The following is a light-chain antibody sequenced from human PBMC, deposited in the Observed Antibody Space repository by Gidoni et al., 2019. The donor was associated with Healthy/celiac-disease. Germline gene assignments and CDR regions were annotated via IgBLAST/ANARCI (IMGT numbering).Light chain of an antibody. CDR1: QSVSTSY. J-gene: IGKJ5*01. V-gene: IGKV3-20*01. CDR3: QQYGSSSIT. CDR2: GAS. Sequence: EIVLTQSPGPLSLSPGERATLSCRASQSVSTSYLAWYPQKPGQAPRLLSYGASRRATGLPDRFSGSGSGTDFTLTISRLEPEDFAVYYCQQYGSSSITFGQGTRLEIK.